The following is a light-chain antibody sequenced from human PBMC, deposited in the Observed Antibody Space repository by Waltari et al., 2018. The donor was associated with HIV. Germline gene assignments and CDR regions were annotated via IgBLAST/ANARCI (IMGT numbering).Light chain of an antibody. CDR2: EVT. CDR1: SSDVGGYNY. V-gene: IGLV2-14*01. Sequence: QSALTQPASVSGSPGQSITISCPGTSSDVGGYNYVSWYQQHPGKAPKLLIYEVTNRPSGVSNRFSGSKSGNTASLTISGLQAEDEAAYYCCSYTSLTTLGIFGGGTDLTVL. CDR3: CSYTSLTTLGI. J-gene: IGLJ2*01.